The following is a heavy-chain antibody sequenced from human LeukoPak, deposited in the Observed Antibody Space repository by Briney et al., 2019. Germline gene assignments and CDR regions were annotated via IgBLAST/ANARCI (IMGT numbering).Heavy chain of an antibody. J-gene: IGHJ4*02. Sequence: ASVKVSCKASGYTFTGYYMHWARQAPGQGLEWMGWINPNSGGTNYAQKFQGRVTMTRDTSISTAYMELSRLRSDDTAVYYCARARVPGYCSSTSCYPSTDFDYWGQGTLVTVSS. CDR3: ARARVPGYCSSTSCYPSTDFDY. D-gene: IGHD2-2*03. V-gene: IGHV1-2*02. CDR1: GYTFTGYY. CDR2: INPNSGGT.